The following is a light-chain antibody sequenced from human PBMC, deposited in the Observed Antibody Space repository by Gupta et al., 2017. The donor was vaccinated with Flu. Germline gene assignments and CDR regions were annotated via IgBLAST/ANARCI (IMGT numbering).Light chain of an antibody. V-gene: IGKV1-39*01. CDR3: QENHSTWT. Sequence: SPASLSASVGDRVTSTCRASQNIRNYLIWLQQKPGQTPKVMIYDASRGQNGVTYRFNGIGSGTDFTLTSNKRQPEDSGIYYWQENHSTWTFGQGTTVEIK. CDR1: QNIRNY. CDR2: DAS. J-gene: IGKJ1*01.